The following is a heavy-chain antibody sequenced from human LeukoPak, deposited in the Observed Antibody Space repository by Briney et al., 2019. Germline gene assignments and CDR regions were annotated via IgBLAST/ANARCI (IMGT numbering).Heavy chain of an antibody. CDR1: GFTFSSYS. Sequence: GGSLRLSCAASGFTFSSYSMNWVRQAPGKGLEWVSSISSSSSYIYYADSVKGRFTISRDNAKNSLYLQMNSLRAEDTAVYYCARVSRQWLVPLPNYWDQGTLVTVSS. CDR2: ISSSSSYI. J-gene: IGHJ4*02. D-gene: IGHD6-19*01. V-gene: IGHV3-21*01. CDR3: ARVSRQWLVPLPNY.